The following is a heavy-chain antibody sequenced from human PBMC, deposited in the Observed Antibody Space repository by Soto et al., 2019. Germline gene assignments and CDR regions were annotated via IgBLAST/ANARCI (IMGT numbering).Heavy chain of an antibody. CDR1: GYTFTSYG. Sequence: ASVKVSCKASGYTFTSYGISWVRQAPGQGLEWMEIINPNGGSTNYAHNFQGRVTITRDTSTSTVYMDLSSLRSEDTAVYYCARGLGSGDYWGRGTLVTVSS. V-gene: IGHV1-46*03. CDR3: ARGLGSGDY. CDR2: INPNGGST. D-gene: IGHD6-25*01. J-gene: IGHJ4*02.